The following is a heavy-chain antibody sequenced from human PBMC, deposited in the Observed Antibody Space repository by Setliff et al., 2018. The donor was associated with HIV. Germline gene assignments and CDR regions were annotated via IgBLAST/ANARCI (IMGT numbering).Heavy chain of an antibody. D-gene: IGHD3-9*01. Sequence: SDTLSLTCSVSGVSITTDGYYWSWIRHYPGKGLKWIGYMYHSGSTYYNASLASRLIMSLDPSKNQFSLKLNSMTAADTAMYYCAGGRYFRDIRDSRFDFWGQGMLVTVSS. CDR2: MYHSGST. J-gene: IGHJ4*02. CDR1: GVSITTDGYY. V-gene: IGHV4-31*03. CDR3: AGGRYFRDIRDSRFDF.